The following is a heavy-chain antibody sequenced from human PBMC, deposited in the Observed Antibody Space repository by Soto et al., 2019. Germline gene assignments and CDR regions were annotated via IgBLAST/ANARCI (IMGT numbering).Heavy chain of an antibody. Sequence: PGGSLRLSCVASGFTFREFYMSWIRQAPGKGLESVSFISGSAGTIYYADSVKGRFTISRDNAKNSLYLQMNNLRAEDTAVYYCARGGPLGSDYYLYFDYWGQGTLVTVSS. CDR2: ISGSAGTI. V-gene: IGHV3-11*01. D-gene: IGHD3-3*01. J-gene: IGHJ4*02. CDR1: GFTFREFY. CDR3: ARGGPLGSDYYLYFDY.